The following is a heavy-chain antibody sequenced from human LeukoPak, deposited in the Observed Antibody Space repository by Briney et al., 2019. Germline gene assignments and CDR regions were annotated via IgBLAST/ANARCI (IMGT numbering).Heavy chain of an antibody. J-gene: IGHJ6*02. V-gene: IGHV4-34*01. CDR3: ARASRPYYDFWSGYYGYYGMDV. CDR2: IYYSGST. D-gene: IGHD3-3*01. Sequence: PSETLSLTCAVYGGSFSGYYWSWIRQPPGKGLEWIGYIYYSGSTYYNPSLKSRVTISVDTSKNQFSLKLSSVTAADTAVYYCARASRPYYDFWSGYYGYYGMDVWGQGTTVTVSS. CDR1: GGSFSGYY.